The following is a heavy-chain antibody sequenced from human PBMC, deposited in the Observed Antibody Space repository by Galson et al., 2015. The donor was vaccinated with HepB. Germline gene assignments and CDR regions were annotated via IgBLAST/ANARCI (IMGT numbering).Heavy chain of an antibody. CDR1: GFTFSSYG. CDR2: IWYDGSNK. CDR3: ARDGVELLWFGEYPTWFVP. Sequence: SLRFSCAASGFTFSSYGMHWVRQAPGKGLEWVAVIWYDGSNKYYADSVKGRFTISRDNSKKTLYLQMNSLRAEDTAVYYCARDGVELLWFGEYPTWFVPWGQGTLVTVSS. V-gene: IGHV3-33*01. D-gene: IGHD3-10*01. J-gene: IGHJ5*02.